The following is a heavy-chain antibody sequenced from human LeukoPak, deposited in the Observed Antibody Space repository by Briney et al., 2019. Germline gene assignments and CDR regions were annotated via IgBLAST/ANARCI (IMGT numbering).Heavy chain of an antibody. CDR2: ISGSGGNR. CDR1: GLTFSNYA. V-gene: IGHV3-23*01. J-gene: IGHJ4*02. Sequence: GGSLRLSCAGSGLTFSNYAMSWVRQALGKGLEWVSAISGSGGNRYYADSVKGRFTISRDNSKNTLYLQMNSLRAEDTAVYYCATFGGAYGDYGRVYLDDWGQGTLVTVSS. CDR3: ATFGGAYGDYGRVYLDD. D-gene: IGHD4-17*01.